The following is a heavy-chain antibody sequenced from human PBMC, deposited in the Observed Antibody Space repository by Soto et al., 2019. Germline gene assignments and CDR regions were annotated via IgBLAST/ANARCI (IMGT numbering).Heavy chain of an antibody. V-gene: IGHV4-61*01. J-gene: IGHJ4*02. CDR3: ARDATYYYGSGSYYQLDY. CDR2: IYYSGGT. Sequence: QVQLQESGPGLVKPSETLSLTCTVSGGSVSSGSYYWSWIRQPPGRGLEWIGYIYYSGGTNYNPSLKSRVTISVDTSKNQFSLKLSSVTAADTAVYYCARDATYYYGSGSYYQLDYWGQGTLVTVSS. D-gene: IGHD3-10*01. CDR1: GGSVSSGSYY.